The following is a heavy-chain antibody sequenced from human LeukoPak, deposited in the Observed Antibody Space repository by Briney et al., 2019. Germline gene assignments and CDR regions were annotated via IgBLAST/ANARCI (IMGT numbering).Heavy chain of an antibody. CDR1: GYTFTGYY. Sequence: RASVKVSCKASGYTFTGYYMHWVRQAPGQGLEWMGWINPNRGGTNYAQKFQGRVTMTRDTSISTAYMELSRLRSDDTAVYYCAREGDSSSSAGYDYYYYYGMDVWGQGTTVTVS. J-gene: IGHJ6*02. CDR3: AREGDSSSSAGYDYYYYYGMDV. D-gene: IGHD6-6*01. V-gene: IGHV1-2*02. CDR2: INPNRGGT.